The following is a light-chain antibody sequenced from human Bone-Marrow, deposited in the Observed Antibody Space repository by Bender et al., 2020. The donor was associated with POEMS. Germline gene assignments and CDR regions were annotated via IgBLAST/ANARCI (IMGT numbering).Light chain of an antibody. CDR3: CSYAGSNTWV. V-gene: IGLV2-23*01. CDR2: EGD. CDR1: SSDVGNYNL. Sequence: QSVLTQPASVSGSPGQSITMSCTGTSSDVGNYNLVSWYQQHPGKAPKLMIYEGDKRPSGTSNRFSGSKSGNTASLTISGLQAEDEADYYCCSYAGSNTWVFGGGTKLTVL. J-gene: IGLJ3*02.